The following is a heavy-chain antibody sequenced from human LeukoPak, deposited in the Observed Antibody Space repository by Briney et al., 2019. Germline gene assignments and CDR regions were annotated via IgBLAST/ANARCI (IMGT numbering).Heavy chain of an antibody. J-gene: IGHJ4*02. V-gene: IGHV3-15*07. CDR1: GFTFSKAW. CDR2: NKSTPDGGTT. D-gene: IGHD5-12*01. Sequence: GGSLRLSCAASGFTFSKAWMYLVRQAPGKGMEWVGRNKSTPDGGTTDYAAPVKGRFTISRADSKTTLFLQMNSLKTEDTATYYCTTPKYSGYDFYFWGQGTLVTVSS. CDR3: TTPKYSGYDFYF.